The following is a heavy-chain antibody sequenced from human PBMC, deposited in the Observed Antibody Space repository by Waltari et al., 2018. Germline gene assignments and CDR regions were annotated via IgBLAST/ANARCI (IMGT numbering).Heavy chain of an antibody. Sequence: QLQLQESGPGLVKPSETLSLTCTVSGGSISDRSHYWCWIRQPAGKGLEWIGSIYYTGITSYNPSLKSRVTISVDTSKNQFSLKLTSVTAADTAVYYCPRHGVIGTKIFDYWGQGTLVTVSS. CDR1: GGSISDRSHY. J-gene: IGHJ4*02. CDR2: IYYTGIT. V-gene: IGHV4-39*01. D-gene: IGHD2-21*01. CDR3: PRHGVIGTKIFDY.